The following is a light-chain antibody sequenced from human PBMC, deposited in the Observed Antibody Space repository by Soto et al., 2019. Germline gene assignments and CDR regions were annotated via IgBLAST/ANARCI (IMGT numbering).Light chain of an antibody. CDR3: QQYNSYSPWT. Sequence: DIQMTQSPSTLSASVGDRVTITCRASQSISRWLAWHQQKPGKAPKLLIYDASSLESGVPSRFSGSGSGTEFTLTISSLQPDDFATYYCQQYNSYSPWTFGRGTKV. V-gene: IGKV1-5*01. CDR2: DAS. J-gene: IGKJ1*01. CDR1: QSISRW.